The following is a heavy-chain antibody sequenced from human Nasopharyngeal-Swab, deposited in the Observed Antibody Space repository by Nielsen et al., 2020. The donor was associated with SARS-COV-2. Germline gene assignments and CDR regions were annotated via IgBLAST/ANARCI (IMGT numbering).Heavy chain of an antibody. CDR3: AREVVVVPAALNYYYYMDV. D-gene: IGHD2-2*01. V-gene: IGHV4-39*07. CDR1: GGSISSSSYY. J-gene: IGHJ6*03. Sequence: SETLSLTCTVSGGSISSSSYYWGWIRQPQGKGLEWIGSIYYSGSTYYNPSLKSRVTISVDTSKNQFSLKLSSVTAADTAVYYCAREVVVVPAALNYYYYMDVWGKGTTVSVSS. CDR2: IYYSGST.